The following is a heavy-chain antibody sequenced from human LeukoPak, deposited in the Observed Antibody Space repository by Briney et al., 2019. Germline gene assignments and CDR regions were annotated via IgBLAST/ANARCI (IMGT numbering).Heavy chain of an antibody. Sequence: ASVKVSCKASGYTFTGYYMHWVRQAPGQGLEWMGWINPNSGGTNYAQKFQGRVTMTRDTSISTAYMELSRLRSDDTAVYYCATGRGYWGGYCSDGSCLTFDYWGQGTLVTVSS. V-gene: IGHV1-2*02. D-gene: IGHD2-15*01. J-gene: IGHJ4*02. CDR1: GYTFTGYY. CDR3: ATGRGYWGGYCSDGSCLTFDY. CDR2: INPNSGGT.